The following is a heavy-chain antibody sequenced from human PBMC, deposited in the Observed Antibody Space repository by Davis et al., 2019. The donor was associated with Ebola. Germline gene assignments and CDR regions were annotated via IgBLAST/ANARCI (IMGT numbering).Heavy chain of an antibody. Sequence: MPSETLSLTCAVSGGSFSGYYCRCIRQPPANGLEWIGEINHSGSTNYNPSLKTRVTISVDTSKNQFSLKLSSVTDADTAVYYCARGRFEYSSQKIAESFDYWGKGTLVTVSS. CDR3: ARGRFEYSSQKIAESFDY. J-gene: IGHJ4*02. V-gene: IGHV4-34*01. D-gene: IGHD6-6*01. CDR1: GGSFSGYY. CDR2: INHSGST.